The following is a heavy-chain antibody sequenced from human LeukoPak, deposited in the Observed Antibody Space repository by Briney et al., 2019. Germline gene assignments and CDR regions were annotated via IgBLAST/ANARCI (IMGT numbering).Heavy chain of an antibody. CDR2: ISAYNGNT. Sequence: ASVKVSCKASGYTFTSYGISWVRQAPGQGLEWMGWISAYNGNTNYAQKLQGRVTMTTGTSTSTAYMELRSLRSDDTAVYYCARDRERGYSYGAYNWFDPWGQGTLVTVSS. CDR1: GYTFTSYG. CDR3: ARDRERGYSYGAYNWFDP. V-gene: IGHV1-18*01. D-gene: IGHD5-18*01. J-gene: IGHJ5*02.